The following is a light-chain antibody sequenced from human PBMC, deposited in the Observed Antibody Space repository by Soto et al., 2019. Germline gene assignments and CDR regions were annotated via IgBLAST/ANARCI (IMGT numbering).Light chain of an antibody. J-gene: IGKJ2*01. V-gene: IGKV3-20*01. CDR1: QTIRSNY. Sequence: ETVLTQSPGTLSLSPGERATLSCRASQTIRSNYLAWYRQTPGQAPRLLIYGASNRATGIADRLSGSWSGTDFSLILSRLEPLEFILYYGQLYGSSAGTFGQGTKAEIK. CDR3: QLYGSSAGT. CDR2: GAS.